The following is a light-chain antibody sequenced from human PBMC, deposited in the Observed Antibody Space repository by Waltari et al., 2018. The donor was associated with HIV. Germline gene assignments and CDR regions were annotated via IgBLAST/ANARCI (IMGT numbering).Light chain of an antibody. CDR2: KDT. CDR3: YSVTDSNLPV. J-gene: IGLJ2*01. Sequence: SSELTQPSSVSVSPGQTARITCSGDVLAKKKYARWFQQKPGQAPVLVISKDTERPSGIPERFSGSSSGTTVTLTISGAQVEDEADYYCYSVTDSNLPVFGGGSKLTVL. V-gene: IGLV3-27*01. CDR1: VLAKKKY.